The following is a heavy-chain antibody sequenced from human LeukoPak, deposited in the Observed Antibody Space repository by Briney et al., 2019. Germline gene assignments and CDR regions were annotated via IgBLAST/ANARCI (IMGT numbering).Heavy chain of an antibody. V-gene: IGHV3-66*01. CDR1: GFTFSSYW. Sequence: GGSLRLSCAASGFTFSSYWMHWVRQAPGKGLEWVSVIYSGGSTYYADSVKGRFTISRDNSKNTLYLQMNSLRAEDTAVYYCARVGGVRGVQPPSWPWGQGTLVTVSS. D-gene: IGHD3-10*01. J-gene: IGHJ5*02. CDR2: IYSGGST. CDR3: ARVGGVRGVQPPSWP.